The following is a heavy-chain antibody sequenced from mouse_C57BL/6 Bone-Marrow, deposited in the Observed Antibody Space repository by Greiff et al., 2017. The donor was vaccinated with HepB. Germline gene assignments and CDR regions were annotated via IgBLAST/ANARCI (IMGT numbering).Heavy chain of an antibody. V-gene: IGHV1-26*01. J-gene: IGHJ4*01. Sequence: EVQLQQSGPELVKPGASVKISCKASGYTFTDYYMNWVKQSHGKSLEWIGDINPNNGGTSYNQKFKGKATLTVDKPSSTAYMQLSSLTSEDSAVYYCASDYDYDRYYAMDYWGQGTSVTVSS. CDR2: INPNNGGT. D-gene: IGHD2-4*01. CDR3: ASDYDYDRYYAMDY. CDR1: GYTFTDYY.